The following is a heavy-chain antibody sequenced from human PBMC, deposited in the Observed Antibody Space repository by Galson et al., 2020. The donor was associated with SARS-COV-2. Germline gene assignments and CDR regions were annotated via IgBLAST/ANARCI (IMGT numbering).Heavy chain of an antibody. J-gene: IGHJ4*02. Sequence: ASVKVSCKASGYTFTHNAISWVRQAPGQGLEWMGWISAYNGDTAYAQKFQDRVTVTTDTSTNTAYMELRSLRSDDTAIYYCARAPYGNFDFWGQGTLVTVSS. CDR2: ISAYNGDT. V-gene: IGHV1-18*04. D-gene: IGHD3-10*01. CDR1: GYTFTHNA. CDR3: ARAPYGNFDF.